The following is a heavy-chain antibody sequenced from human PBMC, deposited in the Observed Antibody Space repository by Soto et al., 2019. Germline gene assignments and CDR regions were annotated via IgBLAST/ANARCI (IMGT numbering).Heavy chain of an antibody. D-gene: IGHD1-26*01. CDR1: GFSLGTSGVG. J-gene: IGHJ4*02. V-gene: IGHV2-5*02. CDR2: VYWDDDK. Sequence: QITLKESGPPLVKPTQTLTLTCTFSGFSLGTSGVGVGWIRQPPGKALEWLALVYWDDDKRYRPSLKTRLTITKDTSSNQVVLTMTDMDPVDTGTYFCAHREGIMASFDHWGQGTLVTVSS. CDR3: AHREGIMASFDH.